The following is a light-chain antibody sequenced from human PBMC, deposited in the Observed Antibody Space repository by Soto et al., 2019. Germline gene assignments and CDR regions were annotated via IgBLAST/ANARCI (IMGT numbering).Light chain of an antibody. CDR2: QVS. J-gene: IGLJ1*01. CDR3: SSYTTSSTLYV. Sequence: QSALAQPASVSGSPGQSITISCTGTSSDVGNYNYVSWYQQHPGKAPQLMIFQVSNRASGVSNRFSGSKSGDTASLTISGLXAEDEADYYCSSYTTSSTLYVFGTGTKVTVL. CDR1: SSDVGNYNY. V-gene: IGLV2-14*01.